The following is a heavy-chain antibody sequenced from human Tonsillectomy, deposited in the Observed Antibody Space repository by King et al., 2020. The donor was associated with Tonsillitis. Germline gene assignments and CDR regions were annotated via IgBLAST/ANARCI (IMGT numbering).Heavy chain of an antibody. CDR1: GFSLRSCG. J-gene: IGHJ4*02. CDR3: AKDLMGWFWSGSEK. D-gene: IGHD3-3*01. Sequence: VHLVESGGGVVQPGRSRRLSCAASGFSLRSCGMHWLRQAPGKGLEWVAIISNDGSNTWYADSVKGRFTVSRDNSKNTLYLQMNSLRKEDTAVYYCAKDLMGWFWSGSEKWGRGTLVTVAS. V-gene: IGHV3-30*18. CDR2: ISNDGSNT.